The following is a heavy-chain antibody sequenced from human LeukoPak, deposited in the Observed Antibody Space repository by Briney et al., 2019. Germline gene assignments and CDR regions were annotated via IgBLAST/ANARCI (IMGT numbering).Heavy chain of an antibody. CDR1: GFILRSYA. D-gene: IGHD6-13*01. Sequence: GGSLRLSCAASGFILRSYAMSEVRQAPGKGLEWVSAISGSGGSTYYADSVKGRFTISRDNSKNTLYLQMNSLRAEYTAVYYCASLEIIVAAGRFDYWGQGTLVTVSS. V-gene: IGHV3-23*01. CDR2: ISGSGGST. J-gene: IGHJ4*02. CDR3: ASLEIIVAAGRFDY.